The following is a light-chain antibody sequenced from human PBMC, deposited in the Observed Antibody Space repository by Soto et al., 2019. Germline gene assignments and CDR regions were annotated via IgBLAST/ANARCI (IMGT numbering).Light chain of an antibody. Sequence: QSALTQPASVSGSPGQSITISCTGTSSDVGAYNYVSWYQQHPGKAPKLMIYDVSNRPSGVSNRFSGSKSGNTASLTISGPQAGDGGDYSGRQYTSRGPLLFGGGPKLT. CDR2: DVS. CDR3: RQYTSRGPLL. CDR1: SSDVGAYNY. J-gene: IGLJ2*01. V-gene: IGLV2-14*01.